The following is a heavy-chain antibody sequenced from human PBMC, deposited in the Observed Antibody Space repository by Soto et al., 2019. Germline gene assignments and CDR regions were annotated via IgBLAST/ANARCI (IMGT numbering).Heavy chain of an antibody. Sequence: ASVKVSCKASGYTFTSYYMHWVRQAPGQGLEWMGIINPSGGSTSYAQKFQGRVTMTRDTSTSTVYMELSSLRSEDTAVYYCAGYYDSSGYPVNDAFDIWGQGTMVTVSS. D-gene: IGHD3-22*01. CDR3: AGYYDSSGYPVNDAFDI. CDR2: INPSGGST. V-gene: IGHV1-46*01. J-gene: IGHJ3*02. CDR1: GYTFTSYY.